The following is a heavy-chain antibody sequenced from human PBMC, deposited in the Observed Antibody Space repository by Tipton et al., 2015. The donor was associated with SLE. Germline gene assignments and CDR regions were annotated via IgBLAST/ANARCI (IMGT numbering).Heavy chain of an antibody. J-gene: IGHJ3*02. D-gene: IGHD5-12*01. CDR2: IKSKTDGGTT. CDR3: TTGVATRRAPGAFDI. Sequence: SLRLSCAASGFTFSSYAMSWVRQAPGKGLEWVGRIKSKTDGGTTDYAAPVKGRFTISRDDSKNTLYLQMNSLKTEDTAVYYCTTGVATRRAPGAFDIWGQGTMVTVSS. V-gene: IGHV3-15*01. CDR1: GFTFSSYA.